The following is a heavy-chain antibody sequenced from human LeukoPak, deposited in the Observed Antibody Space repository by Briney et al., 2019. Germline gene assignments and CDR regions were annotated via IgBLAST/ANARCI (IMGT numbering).Heavy chain of an antibody. D-gene: IGHD3-3*01. V-gene: IGHV1-8*01. CDR3: ARRLATYYDFWSGYYTDYFDY. CDR2: MNPNSGNT. CDR1: GYTFTSHD. Sequence: ASVKVSCKASGYTFTSHDINWVRQATGQGLEWMGWMNPNSGNTGYAQKFQGRVTMTRNTSISTAYMELSSLRSEDTAVYYCARRLATYYDFWSGYYTDYFDYWGQGTLVTVSS. J-gene: IGHJ4*02.